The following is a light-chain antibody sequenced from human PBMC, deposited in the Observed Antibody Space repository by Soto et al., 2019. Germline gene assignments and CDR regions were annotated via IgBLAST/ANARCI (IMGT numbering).Light chain of an antibody. J-gene: IGKJ1*01. CDR3: QQYGSSLWT. Sequence: EIVLTQSPGTLSLSPGERATLSCRASQSVSRTYLAWYQQKPGQAPRLLIYGASSRATAIPGRFSGSGSGTDFNLTINRLEPEDFAVYYCQQYGSSLWTFGHGTKVEIK. CDR1: QSVSRTY. CDR2: GAS. V-gene: IGKV3-20*01.